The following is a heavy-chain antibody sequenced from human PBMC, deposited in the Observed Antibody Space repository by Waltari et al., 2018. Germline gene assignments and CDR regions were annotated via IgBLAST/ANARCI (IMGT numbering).Heavy chain of an antibody. CDR2: IKQDGSEK. V-gene: IGHV3-7*01. Sequence: EVQLVESGGGLVQPGGSLRLSCAASGFTLRTYWMSWVRQAPGKGLEWVANIKQDGSEKYYVDSVKGRFTISRDNAKNSLYLQMNSLRAEDTAVYYCASLDYSSVDYWGQGTLVTVSS. CDR1: GFTLRTYW. J-gene: IGHJ4*02. CDR3: ASLDYSSVDY. D-gene: IGHD6-19*01.